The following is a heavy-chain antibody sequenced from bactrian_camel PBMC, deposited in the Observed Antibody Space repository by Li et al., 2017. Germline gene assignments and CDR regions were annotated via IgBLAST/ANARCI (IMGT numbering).Heavy chain of an antibody. D-gene: IGHD6*01. Sequence: HVQLVESGGGLVQAGGSLRLSCVASRSTYNKNCMGWFRQAPGKEREGVATIYAGGDSTWYSESVKGRFTISQDNAKNTLYLQMNSLKNEDTAVYYCAAEGLVGGSQFFGYWGQGTQVTVS. CDR1: RSTYNKNC. CDR3: AAEGLVGGSQFFGY. V-gene: IGHV3S54*01. CDR2: IYAGGDST. J-gene: IGHJ6*01.